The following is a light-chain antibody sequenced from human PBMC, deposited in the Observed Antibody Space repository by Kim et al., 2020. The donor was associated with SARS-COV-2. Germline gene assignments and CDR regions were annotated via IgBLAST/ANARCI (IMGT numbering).Light chain of an antibody. CDR1: SFDIGSYNL. CDR2: EVT. CDR3: CSYADSKTYVV. Sequence: QSALTQPAYVSGSPGQSITISCTGTSFDIGSYNLVSWYQQLPGKAPKLIIYEVTKRPSGVSNRFSGSKSGYTASLTISGLQAEDEADYYCCSYADSKTYVVFGGGTQLTVL. J-gene: IGLJ2*01. V-gene: IGLV2-23*02.